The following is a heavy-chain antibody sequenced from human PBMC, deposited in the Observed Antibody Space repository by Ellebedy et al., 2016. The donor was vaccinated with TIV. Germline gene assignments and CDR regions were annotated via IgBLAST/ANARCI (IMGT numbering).Heavy chain of an antibody. J-gene: IGHJ6*02. CDR1: GGSVRSSSYY. CDR3: VRPSSETVTYGMDV. D-gene: IGHD2-21*02. V-gene: IGHV4-39*02. Sequence: SETLSLTCNVSGGSVRSSSYYWGWIRQPPGKGLEWIGSIYYTGSTNYNPSLKSRVTISVDPSKNYFSLRLSSVTAADTAVYYCVRPSSETVTYGMDVWGQGTTVAVSS. CDR2: IYYTGST.